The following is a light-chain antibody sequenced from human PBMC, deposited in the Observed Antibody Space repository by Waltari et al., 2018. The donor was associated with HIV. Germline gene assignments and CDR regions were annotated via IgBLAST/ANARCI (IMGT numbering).Light chain of an antibody. CDR1: QDIRKF. CDR3: QQYDNFPIT. V-gene: IGKV1-33*01. Sequence: EMTKSPSSLSASVEDGVPITCQASQDIRKFLSWFQQKPGRAPKVLIYDASNLESGVPSRFSGSGSGTDFTFTISGLQPEDIATYYCQQYDNFPITFGQGTRLEIK. J-gene: IGKJ5*01. CDR2: DAS.